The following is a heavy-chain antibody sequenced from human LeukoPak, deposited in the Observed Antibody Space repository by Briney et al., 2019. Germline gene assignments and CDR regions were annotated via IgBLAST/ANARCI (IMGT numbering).Heavy chain of an antibody. D-gene: IGHD1-26*01. V-gene: IGHV1-69*05. CDR1: GGTFSSYA. CDR3: AVGRNSGSYYVHFYYYYYMDV. CDR2: IIPIFGTA. J-gene: IGHJ6*03. Sequence: ASVKVSCKASGGTFSSYAISWVRQAPGQGLEWMGGIIPIFGTANYAQKFQGRVTITTDESTSTAYMELSSLRSEDTAVYYCAVGRNSGSYYVHFYYYYYMDVWGKGTTVTVSS.